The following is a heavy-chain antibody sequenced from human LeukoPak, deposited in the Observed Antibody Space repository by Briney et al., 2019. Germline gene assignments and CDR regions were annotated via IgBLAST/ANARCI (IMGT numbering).Heavy chain of an antibody. CDR1: GFIFSDYY. V-gene: IGHV3-11*04. D-gene: IGHD1-1*01. J-gene: IGHJ4*02. CDR3: ARDPNWNYVDY. Sequence: PGGSLRLSCAASGFIFSDYYMSWLRQAPGKGLEWVSYISSSGTTIYYADSVKGRFTISRDNAKNSLYLQMNSLRVEDSALYYCARDPNWNYVDYWGQGTLVTVSS. CDR2: ISSSGTTI.